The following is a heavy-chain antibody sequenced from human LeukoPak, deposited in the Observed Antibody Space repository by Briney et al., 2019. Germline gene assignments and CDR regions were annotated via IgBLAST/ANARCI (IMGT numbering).Heavy chain of an antibody. V-gene: IGHV3-23*01. D-gene: IGHD2-2*01. CDR3: AKGRASCCDY. J-gene: IGHJ4*02. Sequence: GGSLRHSCAASGFTFSTLGMTWVRQAPGKGLEWVSGISGSDRSTYYADSVKGRFTISRDNAKNTVYLQMNSLRAEDTAVYYCAKGRASCCDYWGLGALVTVSS. CDR1: GFTFSTLG. CDR2: ISGSDRST.